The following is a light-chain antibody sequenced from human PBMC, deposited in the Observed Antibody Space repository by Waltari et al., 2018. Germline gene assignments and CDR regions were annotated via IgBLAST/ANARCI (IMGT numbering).Light chain of an antibody. Sequence: ELVLTLSPAPLSLSPGERPHLSSRASQSVSSYLAWYQQNPGQAPRLLSYDASNRATGIPARFSGSGSGTDFTLTISSLEPEDFAVYDCQQRSNWPPGLTFGGGTKVEIK. CDR1: QSVSSY. V-gene: IGKV3-11*01. CDR2: DAS. J-gene: IGKJ4*01. CDR3: QQRSNWPPGLT.